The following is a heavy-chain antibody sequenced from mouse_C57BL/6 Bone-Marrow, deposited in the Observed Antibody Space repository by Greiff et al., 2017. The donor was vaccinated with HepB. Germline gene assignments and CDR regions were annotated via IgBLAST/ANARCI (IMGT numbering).Heavy chain of an antibody. J-gene: IGHJ2*01. Sequence: EVKVVESGGGLVKPGGSLKLSCAASGFTFSSYAMSWVRQTPEKRLEWVATISAGGSYTYYPDNVKGRFTISRDNAKNNLYLQMSHLKSEDTAMYYGARVTTVVAGDYWGQGTTLTVSS. CDR3: ARVTTVVAGDY. CDR2: ISAGGSYT. CDR1: GFTFSSYA. V-gene: IGHV5-4*03. D-gene: IGHD1-1*01.